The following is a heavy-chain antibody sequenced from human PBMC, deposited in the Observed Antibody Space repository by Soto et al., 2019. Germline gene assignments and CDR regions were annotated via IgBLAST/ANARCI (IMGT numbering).Heavy chain of an antibody. CDR1: GYTLTELS. Sequence: QVQLVQSGAEVKKPGTSVKVSCKVSGYTLTELSMHLVRQAPGKGLAWMGGFDPEDVETIYAQKFQGRVTMTEDTSTDTAYMELGSLRSEDRAVYYCATDRKTAIPPRFDLWGRGTLVTVSS. D-gene: IGHD2-21*02. J-gene: IGHJ2*01. V-gene: IGHV1-24*01. CDR3: ATDRKTAIPPRFDL. CDR2: FDPEDVET.